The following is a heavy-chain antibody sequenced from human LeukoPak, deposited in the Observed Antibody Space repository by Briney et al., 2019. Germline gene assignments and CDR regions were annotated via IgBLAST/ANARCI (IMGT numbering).Heavy chain of an antibody. CDR1: GYTFTGYY. J-gene: IGHJ4*02. Sequence: ASVKVSCKAAGYTFTGYYMHWVRQAPGQGLEWMGWINPNSGGTNYAQKFQGWVTMTRDTSISTAYMELSRLRSDVTAVYYCARVKRSSSWFDYWGQGTQVTVSS. V-gene: IGHV1-2*04. D-gene: IGHD6-13*01. CDR2: INPNSGGT. CDR3: ARVKRSSSWFDY.